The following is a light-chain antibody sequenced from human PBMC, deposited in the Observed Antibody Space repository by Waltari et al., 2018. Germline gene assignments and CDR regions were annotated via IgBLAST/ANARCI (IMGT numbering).Light chain of an antibody. V-gene: IGKV3-20*01. CDR3: QQYGSSILYT. Sequence: VLTQSPDTLSLSPGERATVSCRASQSLTKRYLAWYQQKPGQAPRLLIYGASSRAAGIPDGFSGSGSGTDFTLTISRLEPEDFAVYYCQQYGSSILYTFGQGTKLEIK. CDR1: QSLTKRY. J-gene: IGKJ2*01. CDR2: GAS.